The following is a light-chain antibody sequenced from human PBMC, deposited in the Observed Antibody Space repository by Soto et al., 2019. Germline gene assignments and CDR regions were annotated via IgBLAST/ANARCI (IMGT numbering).Light chain of an antibody. CDR3: QQSYSTLRRT. Sequence: DIQMTQSPSSLSASVGDRVTITCRASQSISSYLNWYQQKPGKAPKLLIYAASSLQSGVQSRFSGSGSGTDFTLTISSLQPEDFATYYCQQSYSTLRRTFGGGTKVEIK. J-gene: IGKJ4*01. CDR1: QSISSY. V-gene: IGKV1-39*01. CDR2: AAS.